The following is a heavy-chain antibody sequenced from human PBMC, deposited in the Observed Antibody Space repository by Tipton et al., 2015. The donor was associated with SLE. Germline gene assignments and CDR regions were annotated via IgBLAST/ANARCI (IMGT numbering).Heavy chain of an antibody. Sequence: QLVQSGAEVKKPGASVKVSCKASGYTFTSYGINWVRQAPGQGLGWMGWISAYNGNRNYAQKLQGRVTMTTDTSTNTAYMELRSLRSDDTAVYYCAISETGYSFDYWGQGTLVTVSS. CDR2: ISAYNGNR. CDR1: GYTFTSYG. D-gene: IGHD5-18*01. J-gene: IGHJ4*02. CDR3: AISETGYSFDY. V-gene: IGHV1-18*04.